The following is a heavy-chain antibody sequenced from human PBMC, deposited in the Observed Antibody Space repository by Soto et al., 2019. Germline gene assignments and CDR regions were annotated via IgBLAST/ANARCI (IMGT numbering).Heavy chain of an antibody. CDR1: GGSISSGGYY. V-gene: IGHV4-31*03. CDR3: ARETLGYCSGGSCPNYFDY. D-gene: IGHD2-15*01. CDR2: IYYSGST. J-gene: IGHJ4*02. Sequence: SETLSLTCTVSGGSISSGGYYWSWIRQHPGKGLEWIGYIYYSGSTYYNPSLKSRVTISVDTSKNQFSLKLSSVTAADTAVYYCARETLGYCSGGSCPNYFDYWGQGTLVTVSS.